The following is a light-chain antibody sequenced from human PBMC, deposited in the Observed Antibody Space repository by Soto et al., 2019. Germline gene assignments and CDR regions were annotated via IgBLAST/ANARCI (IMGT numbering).Light chain of an antibody. CDR3: QHRSNWPPIT. CDR2: DSS. J-gene: IGKJ5*01. V-gene: IGKV3-11*01. CDR1: QSVSIY. Sequence: EIVLTQSPATLSLSPGERATLSCRASQSVSIYFAWYQQKPGQAPRLLIYDSSNRATGIPARFSARGSGTDFTLIISSLEPEDSAVYYCQHRSNWPPITFGQGTRLEIK.